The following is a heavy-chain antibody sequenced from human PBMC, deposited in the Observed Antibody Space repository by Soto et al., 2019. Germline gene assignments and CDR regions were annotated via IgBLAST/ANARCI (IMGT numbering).Heavy chain of an antibody. CDR2: IYYSGST. D-gene: IGHD6-6*01. CDR1: GGYISSYY. J-gene: IGHJ6*02. V-gene: IGHV4-59*01. Sequence: PSETLSLTCTVAGGYISSYYWSWIRQPPGKGLEWIGYIYYSGSTNYNPSLKSRVTISVDTSKNQFSLKLSSVTAADTAVYYCARGGSSSLYYYYGLDVWGQGTTVTVSS. CDR3: ARGGSSSLYYYYGLDV.